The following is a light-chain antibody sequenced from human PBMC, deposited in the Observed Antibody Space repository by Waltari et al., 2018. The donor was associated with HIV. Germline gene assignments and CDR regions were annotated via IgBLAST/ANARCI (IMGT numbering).Light chain of an antibody. Sequence: QSALTQPRSVSGSPGQSVTISCTGTSSDVGGYDSVSWYLQHPGKVPKLIIYEVIKRPSGLPDRFSGSKSGNTASLTISGLQTEDEADYFCCSYAGTYTDVLFGGGTKLTVL. CDR2: EVI. J-gene: IGLJ3*02. CDR3: CSYAGTYTDVL. V-gene: IGLV2-11*01. CDR1: SSDVGGYDS.